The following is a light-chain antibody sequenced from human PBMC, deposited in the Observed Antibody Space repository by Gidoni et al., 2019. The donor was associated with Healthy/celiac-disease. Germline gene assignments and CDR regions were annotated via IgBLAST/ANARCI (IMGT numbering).Light chain of an antibody. Sequence: DIQFTQSPSFLSASVGDRVTITCRASQGISSYLAWYQQKPGKAPKLLIYAASTLQSGVPSRFSGSGSGKEFTLTISSLQHEDFATYYCQQLNSYPRTFGQGTKLEIK. V-gene: IGKV1-9*01. CDR2: AAS. J-gene: IGKJ2*01. CDR1: QGISSY. CDR3: QQLNSYPRT.